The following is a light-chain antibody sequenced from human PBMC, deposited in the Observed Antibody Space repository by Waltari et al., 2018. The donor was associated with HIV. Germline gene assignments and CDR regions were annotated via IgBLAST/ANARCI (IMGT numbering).Light chain of an antibody. V-gene: IGKV3-11*01. J-gene: IGKJ5*01. CDR2: AAS. CDR3: QQRTNWPPSIT. CDR1: QSVSSY. Sequence: EIVLTQSPATLSLSPGVRATLSCRASQSVSSYLAWYQQKPGQAPRLLIYAASKRATGIPARLSGSGSGTDFTLTISSLEPEDFAVYYCQQRTNWPPSITFGQGTRLEIK.